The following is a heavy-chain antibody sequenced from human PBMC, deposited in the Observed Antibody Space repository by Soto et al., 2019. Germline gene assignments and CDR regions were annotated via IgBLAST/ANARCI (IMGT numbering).Heavy chain of an antibody. D-gene: IGHD2-2*01. CDR3: ARARIVLVPAAIDI. CDR2: INHSGST. V-gene: IGHV4-34*01. CDR1: GGSLSGYY. Sequence: QVQLHQWGAGLLKPSETLSLTCSDYGGSLSGYYWSWLRQPPGQGLEWIGEINHSGSTNYNPSLKSRVTISVDTSKKQFSLKLSSVTAADTAVYYCARARIVLVPAAIDIWGQGTMVTFSS. J-gene: IGHJ3*02.